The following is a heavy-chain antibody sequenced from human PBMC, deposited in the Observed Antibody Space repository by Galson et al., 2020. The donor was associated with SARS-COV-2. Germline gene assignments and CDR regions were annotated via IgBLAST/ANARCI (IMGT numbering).Heavy chain of an antibody. J-gene: IGHJ4*02. Sequence: GGSLRLSCAASGFTLSRSAMHWVRQAPGKGLEWVAIISYDGTKRYNLDSVKGRFTISRDNSKNTLYLQMDSLTTEDTAVYYCARETDDYTSSWYDYWGQGTLVTVSS. CDR2: ISYDGTKR. V-gene: IGHV3-30*04. D-gene: IGHD6-13*01. CDR3: ARETDDYTSSWYDY. CDR1: GFTLSRSA.